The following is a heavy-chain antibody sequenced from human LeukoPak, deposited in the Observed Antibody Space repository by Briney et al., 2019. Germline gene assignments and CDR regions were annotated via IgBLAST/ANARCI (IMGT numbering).Heavy chain of an antibody. D-gene: IGHD2-2*01. Sequence: ASVKVSCKASGYTFTSYGISWVRQAPGQGLEWMGWISAYNGNTNYAQKLQGRVTMTTDTSTSTAYMELRSLRSDDTAVYYCARSPYCSSTSCYDWLDPWGQGTLVTVSS. CDR2: ISAYNGNT. V-gene: IGHV1-18*01. CDR3: ARSPYCSSTSCYDWLDP. J-gene: IGHJ5*02. CDR1: GYTFTSYG.